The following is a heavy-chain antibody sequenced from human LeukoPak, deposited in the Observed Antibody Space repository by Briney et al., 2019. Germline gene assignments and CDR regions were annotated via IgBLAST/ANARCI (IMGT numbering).Heavy chain of an antibody. Sequence: SETLSLTCAVSGGSISSSNWWSWVRQPPGKGLEWIGEIYHSGSTNYNPSLKSRVTISVDKSKNQFSLKLSSVTAADTAVYYCARVGAAAGTGAFDYWGQGTLVIVSS. D-gene: IGHD6-13*01. CDR1: GGSISSSNW. V-gene: IGHV4-4*02. CDR3: ARVGAAAGTGAFDY. J-gene: IGHJ4*02. CDR2: IYHSGST.